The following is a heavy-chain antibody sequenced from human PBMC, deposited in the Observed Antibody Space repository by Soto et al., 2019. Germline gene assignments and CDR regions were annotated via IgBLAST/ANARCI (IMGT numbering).Heavy chain of an antibody. CDR3: ERPTTMVALDAFDI. J-gene: IGHJ3*02. CDR2: INPSGGTT. CDR1: GYTFTNYY. V-gene: IGHV1-46*01. Sequence: ASVKVSCKASGYTFTNYYMHWVRQAPGQGLEWMGIINPSGGTTSYSQKFQGRVTMTRDTSTSTVYMELSSLRSEDTAVYYCERPTTMVALDAFDIWGQGTMVTVSS. D-gene: IGHD5-18*01.